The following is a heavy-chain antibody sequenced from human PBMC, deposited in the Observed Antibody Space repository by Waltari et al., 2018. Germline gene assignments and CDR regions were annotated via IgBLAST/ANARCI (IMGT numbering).Heavy chain of an antibody. CDR3: ARTWGYSPPLGWFDP. CDR2: ISHSGST. J-gene: IGHJ5*02. V-gene: IGHV4-34*01. D-gene: IGHD1-26*01. Sequence: QVQLHQWGAGLLKPSETLSLTCAVSGGPFTDYSWSWIRQSPDKGLEWIGEISHSGSTKYNPSLKSRVTMSVDTIKKQFSLKLTSVTAADTAVYFCARTWGYSPPLGWFDPWGRGTRVTVSS. CDR1: GGPFTDYS.